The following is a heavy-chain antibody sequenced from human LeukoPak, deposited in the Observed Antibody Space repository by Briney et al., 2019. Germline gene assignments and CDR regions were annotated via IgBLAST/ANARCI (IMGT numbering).Heavy chain of an antibody. CDR3: ARTHYDFWSANGYYFDY. J-gene: IGHJ4*02. CDR1: GGTFSSYA. D-gene: IGHD3-3*01. CDR2: IIPIFGTA. Sequence: SVKVSCKASGGTFSSYAISWVRQAPGQGLEWMGGIIPIFGTANYAQKFQGRVTITTDESTSTTYMELSSLRSEDTAVYYCARTHYDFWSANGYYFDYWGQGTLVTVSS. V-gene: IGHV1-69*05.